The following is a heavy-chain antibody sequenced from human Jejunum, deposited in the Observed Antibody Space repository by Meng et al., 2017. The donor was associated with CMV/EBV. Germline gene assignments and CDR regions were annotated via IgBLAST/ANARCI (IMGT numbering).Heavy chain of an antibody. J-gene: IGHJ5*02. CDR3: ARGIVGTTIDL. D-gene: IGHD1-26*01. V-gene: IGHV1-18*01. CDR1: GYTFFSYD. Sequence: QVQLVQSGAEGKKPGASVKVSCKASGYTFFSYDITWVRQAPGQGLEWMGWISTYNGKTNFAQKLLGRVTMTTDTSTNTAYMELRSLRSDDTAIYYCARGIVGTTIDLWGRGTLVTVSS. CDR2: ISTYNGKT.